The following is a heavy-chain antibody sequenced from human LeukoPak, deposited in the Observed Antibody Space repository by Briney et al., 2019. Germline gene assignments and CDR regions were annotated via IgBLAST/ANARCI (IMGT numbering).Heavy chain of an antibody. CDR1: GGSISSGAYY. Sequence: PSETLSLTCTVSGGSISSGAYYWSWIRQPPGKGLEWIGYMYYSGSTYYNPSLKSRVTISVDTSKNQFSLKLSSVTAADTAVYYCARAVGATDFDYWGQGTLVTVSS. CDR3: ARAVGATDFDY. D-gene: IGHD1-26*01. V-gene: IGHV4-30-4*08. CDR2: MYYSGST. J-gene: IGHJ4*02.